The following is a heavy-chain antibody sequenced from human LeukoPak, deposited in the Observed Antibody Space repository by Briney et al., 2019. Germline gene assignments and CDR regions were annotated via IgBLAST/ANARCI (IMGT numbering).Heavy chain of an antibody. CDR2: MNPSGGGA. CDR1: GYPFTDYY. CDR3: ARGYGSGSYYTRDDY. D-gene: IGHD3-10*01. Sequence: ASVKVSCKASGYPFTDYYIHWVRQAPGQGLEWMGWMNPSGGGAKYAQKFQGRVTMTRDTSISTAYLEVSGLRSDDMAVYYCARGYGSGSYYTRDDYWGQGTLVTVSS. J-gene: IGHJ4*02. V-gene: IGHV1-2*02.